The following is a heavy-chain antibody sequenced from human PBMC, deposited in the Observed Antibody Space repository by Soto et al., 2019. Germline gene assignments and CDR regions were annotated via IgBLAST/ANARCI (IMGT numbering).Heavy chain of an antibody. Sequence: SETLSLTCTVSGGSISSYYWSWIRQPPGKGLEWIGYIYYSGSTNYNPSLKSRVTISVDTSKNQFSLKLSSVTAADTAVYYCARESEDGYNNDEYYYGMDVWGQGTTVTVSS. J-gene: IGHJ6*02. D-gene: IGHD5-12*01. CDR1: GGSISSYY. V-gene: IGHV4-59*01. CDR2: IYYSGST. CDR3: ARESEDGYNNDEYYYGMDV.